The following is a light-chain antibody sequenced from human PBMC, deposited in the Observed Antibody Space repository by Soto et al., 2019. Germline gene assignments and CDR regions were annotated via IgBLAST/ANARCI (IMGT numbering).Light chain of an antibody. CDR2: EGN. CDR3: CSYAGTFYV. CDR1: SSDVGGYNY. Sequence: QSALTQPASVSGSPGQSITISCTGTSSDVGGYNYVSWYQQHPGKAPKLVISEGNKRPSGISNRFSGSKSDNTASLTISGLQAEDEADYYCCSYAGTFYVFGTGTKLTVL. V-gene: IGLV2-23*01. J-gene: IGLJ1*01.